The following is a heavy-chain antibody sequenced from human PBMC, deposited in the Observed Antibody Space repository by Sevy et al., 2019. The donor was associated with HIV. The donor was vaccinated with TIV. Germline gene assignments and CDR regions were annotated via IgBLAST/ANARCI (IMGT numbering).Heavy chain of an antibody. CDR3: AKGLGGDSCSWYYFDY. Sequence: GGSLRLSCAASGFTFSSYAMSWVRQAPGKGLEWVSAISGSGGSTYYADSVKGRFTISRDNSKNTLYLQMNSLRAEDTAVYDCAKGLGGDSCSWYYFDYWGQGTLVTVSS. V-gene: IGHV3-23*01. CDR1: GFTFSSYA. D-gene: IGHD6-13*01. CDR2: ISGSGGST. J-gene: IGHJ4*02.